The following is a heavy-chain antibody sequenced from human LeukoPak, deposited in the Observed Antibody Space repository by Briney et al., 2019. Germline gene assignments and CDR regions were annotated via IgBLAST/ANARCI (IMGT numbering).Heavy chain of an antibody. Sequence: GSLRLSCAASGFTFSSYAMSWVRQPPGKGLEWIGSIYYSGSTYYNPSLKSRVTISVDTSKNQFSLKLSSVTAADTAVYYCARMGYSSSFVWGSAFDIWGQGTMVTVSS. D-gene: IGHD6-6*01. CDR1: GFTFSSYA. CDR2: IYYSGST. CDR3: ARMGYSSSFVWGSAFDI. V-gene: IGHV4-38-2*01. J-gene: IGHJ3*02.